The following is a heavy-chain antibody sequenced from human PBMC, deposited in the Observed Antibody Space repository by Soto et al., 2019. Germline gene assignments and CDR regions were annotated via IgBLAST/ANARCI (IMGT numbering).Heavy chain of an antibody. CDR2: IKQDGSEK. CDR1: GFTFSSYW. CDR3: TRNSANDHFDF. J-gene: IGHJ4*02. V-gene: IGHV3-7*05. Sequence: GGSLRLSCAASGFTFSSYWMSWVRQAPGKGLEWVANIKQDGSEKYYVDSVKGRFTISRDNAKNSLYLQMNSLRAEDTAIYYCTRNSANDHFDFWGQGTQVTVSS. D-gene: IGHD5-12*01.